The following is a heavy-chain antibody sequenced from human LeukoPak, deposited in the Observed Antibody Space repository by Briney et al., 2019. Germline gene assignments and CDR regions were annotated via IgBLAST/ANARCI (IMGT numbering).Heavy chain of an antibody. J-gene: IGHJ4*02. Sequence: GGPLRLSCAASGFTFSNFWMAWVRQAPAKGLEWVSHIKEDGSDKKYVDSVKGRFTISRDNPKNSLYLQMNSLRAEDTAVYYCARDIGYHTFDYWGQGGLVTVSS. CDR1: GFTFSNFW. D-gene: IGHD5-12*01. CDR2: IKEDGSDK. V-gene: IGHV3-7*05. CDR3: ARDIGYHTFDY.